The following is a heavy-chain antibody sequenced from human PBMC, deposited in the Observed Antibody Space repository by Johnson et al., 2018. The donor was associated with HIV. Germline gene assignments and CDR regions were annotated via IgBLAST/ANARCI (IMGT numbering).Heavy chain of an antibody. J-gene: IGHJ3*02. V-gene: IGHV3-NL1*01. D-gene: IGHD3-10*01. Sequence: QVQLVESGGGVVQPGTSLRLSCAASGFTFSSYAMHWVRQAPGKGLEWVSLIYNDGTTYYADSVKGRFTISRDSSKNTLYLQMNSLRAEDTAVYYCAKVDRRGGAFDIWGQGTMVTVSS. CDR1: GFTFSSYA. CDR3: AKVDRRGGAFDI. CDR2: IYNDGTT.